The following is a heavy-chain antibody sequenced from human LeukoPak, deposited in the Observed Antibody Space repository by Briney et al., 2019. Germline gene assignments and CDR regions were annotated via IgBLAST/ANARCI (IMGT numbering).Heavy chain of an antibody. Sequence: SETLSLTCTVSVGSISSYYWSWIRQPPGKGLEWIGYIYYSGSTNYNPSPKSRVTISVDTSKNQFSLKLSSVTAADTAVYYCARGGYQLLRVYWFDPWGQRILVTVSS. CDR3: ARGGYQLLRVYWFDP. J-gene: IGHJ5*02. D-gene: IGHD2-2*01. CDR2: IYYSGST. CDR1: VGSISSYY. V-gene: IGHV4-59*01.